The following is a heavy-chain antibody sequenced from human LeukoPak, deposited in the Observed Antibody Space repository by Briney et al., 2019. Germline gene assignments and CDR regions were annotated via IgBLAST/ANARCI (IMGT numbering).Heavy chain of an antibody. CDR3: AKTKGYSYGYYFDC. Sequence: PGRSLRLSCAASGFTLSSYAMHWVRQSLGKGLEWVAVMSYDGFNKYYADSVKGRFTISRDNSKNTLYLQMNSLRAEDTAVYYCAKTKGYSYGYYFDCWGQGTLVTVSS. V-gene: IGHV3-30*18. CDR2: MSYDGFNK. D-gene: IGHD5-18*01. CDR1: GFTLSSYA. J-gene: IGHJ4*02.